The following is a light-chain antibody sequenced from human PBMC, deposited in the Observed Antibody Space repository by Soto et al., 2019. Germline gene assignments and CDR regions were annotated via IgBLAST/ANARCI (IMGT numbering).Light chain of an antibody. CDR3: MQALQTPQFT. Sequence: DIVMTQSPLSLHVTPGEPASISCRSSQSLLHSNGYNYLDWYLQKPGQSPQLLIYLGSNRASGVPDMFSGSGSGTDFTLKISRVEAEDVGVYYCMQALQTPQFTFGPGTKVDIK. V-gene: IGKV2-28*01. CDR1: QSLLHSNGYNY. J-gene: IGKJ3*01. CDR2: LGS.